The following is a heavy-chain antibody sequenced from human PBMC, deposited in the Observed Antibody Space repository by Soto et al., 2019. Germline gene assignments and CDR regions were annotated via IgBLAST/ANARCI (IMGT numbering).Heavy chain of an antibody. Sequence: PSETLSLTCTVSGGSISSYYWSWIRQPPGKGLEWIGYIYYSGSTNYNPSLKSRVTISVDTSKNQFSLKLSSVTAADTAVYYCASTSNVDTAMVIDYWGQGTLVTVSS. CDR3: ASTSNVDTAMVIDY. CDR2: IYYSGST. J-gene: IGHJ4*02. V-gene: IGHV4-59*08. D-gene: IGHD5-18*01. CDR1: GGSISSYY.